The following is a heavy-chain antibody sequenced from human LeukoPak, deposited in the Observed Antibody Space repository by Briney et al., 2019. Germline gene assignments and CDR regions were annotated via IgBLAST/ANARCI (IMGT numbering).Heavy chain of an antibody. CDR2: IYSDNT. J-gene: IGHJ4*02. Sequence: QTGGSLRLSCTVSGFTVSSNSMSWVRQAPGKGLEWVSFIYSDNTHYSDSVKGRFTISRDNSKNTLYLQMNSLRAEDTAVYYCAKDKYRFGEWPPDYWGQGSLVTVSS. CDR3: AKDKYRFGEWPPDY. V-gene: IGHV3-53*01. D-gene: IGHD3-3*01. CDR1: GFTVSSNS.